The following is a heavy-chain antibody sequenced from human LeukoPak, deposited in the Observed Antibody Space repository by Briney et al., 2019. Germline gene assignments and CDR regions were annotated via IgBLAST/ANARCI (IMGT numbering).Heavy chain of an antibody. CDR1: GFTFSSYA. Sequence: GGSLRLSCAASGFTFSSYAMSWVRQAPGKGLEWVSAISGSGGSTYYADSVKGRFTISRDNSKNTLYLQMNSLRAEDTAVYYCARARGTMIGVVGGGAFDIWGQGTMVTVSS. CDR3: ARARGTMIGVVGGGAFDI. D-gene: IGHD3-22*01. V-gene: IGHV3-23*01. J-gene: IGHJ3*02. CDR2: ISGSGGST.